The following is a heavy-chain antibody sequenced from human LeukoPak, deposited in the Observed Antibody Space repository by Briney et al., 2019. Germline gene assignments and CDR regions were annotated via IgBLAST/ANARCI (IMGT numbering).Heavy chain of an antibody. J-gene: IGHJ4*02. CDR3: ARDRSRLRMVRGASNPLGY. CDR2: INPSGGST. Sequence: ASVKVSCKASGYAFTSYYMHWVRQAPGQGLEWMGIINPSGGSTSYAQKFQGRVTMTRDTSTSTVYMELSSLRSEDTAVYYCARDRSRLRMVRGASNPLGYWGQGTLVTVSS. CDR1: GYAFTSYY. D-gene: IGHD3-10*01. V-gene: IGHV1-46*01.